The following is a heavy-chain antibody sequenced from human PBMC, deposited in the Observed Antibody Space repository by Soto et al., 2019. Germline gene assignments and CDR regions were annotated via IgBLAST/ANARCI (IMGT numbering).Heavy chain of an antibody. J-gene: IGHJ6*02. Sequence: GGSLRLSCAASGFTFNSYAMTWVRQAPGKGLEWVSIISSSGDGTYYVDSVKGRFNISRDNSRNTLNLQMNSLRAEDTAVYYCAKNADFWSWGMGVWGQGTTVTVSS. D-gene: IGHD3-3*01. CDR2: ISSSGDGT. CDR3: AKNADFWSWGMGV. CDR1: GFTFNSYA. V-gene: IGHV3-23*01.